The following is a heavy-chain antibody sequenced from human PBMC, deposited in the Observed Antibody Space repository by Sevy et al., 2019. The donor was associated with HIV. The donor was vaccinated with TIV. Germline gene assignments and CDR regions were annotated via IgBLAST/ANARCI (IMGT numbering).Heavy chain of an antibody. CDR2: INRNSGGT. D-gene: IGHD2-21*02. CDR3: ARGWSAYGDCYIYYYYGMDV. Sequence: ASVKVSCKASGYTFTGYYMHWVRHAPGQGLEWMGWINRNSGGTNYAQKFQGRVTMTRDTSISTAYMELSRLRSDDTAVYYCARGWSAYGDCYIYYYYGMDVWGQGTTVTVSS. CDR1: GYTFTGYY. V-gene: IGHV1-2*02. J-gene: IGHJ6*02.